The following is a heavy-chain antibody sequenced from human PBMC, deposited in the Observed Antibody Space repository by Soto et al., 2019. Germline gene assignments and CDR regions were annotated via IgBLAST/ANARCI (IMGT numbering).Heavy chain of an antibody. CDR1: GGTFGSYA. J-gene: IGHJ3*02. Sequence: SVKVSCKASGGTFGSYAISWVRQAPGQGLEWMGGIIPIFGTANYAQKFQGRVTITADKSTSTAYMELSSLRSEDTAVYYCARGIRYYYDSSGYYLDAFDIWGQGTMVTV. D-gene: IGHD3-22*01. CDR3: ARGIRYYYDSSGYYLDAFDI. CDR2: IIPIFGTA. V-gene: IGHV1-69*06.